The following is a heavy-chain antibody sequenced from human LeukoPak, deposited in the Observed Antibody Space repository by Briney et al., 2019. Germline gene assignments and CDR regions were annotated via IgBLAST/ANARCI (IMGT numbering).Heavy chain of an antibody. V-gene: IGHV3-30*18. Sequence: GGSLRLSCAASGFTFSSYGMHWVRQAPGKGLEWVAVISYDGSNKYYADSVKGRFTISRDNSKNTLYLQMNSLRAEDTAVYYCAKENRRDVLRYFDWLLPLDYWGQGTLVTVSS. D-gene: IGHD3-9*01. CDR3: AKENRRDVLRYFDWLLPLDY. J-gene: IGHJ4*02. CDR2: ISYDGSNK. CDR1: GFTFSSYG.